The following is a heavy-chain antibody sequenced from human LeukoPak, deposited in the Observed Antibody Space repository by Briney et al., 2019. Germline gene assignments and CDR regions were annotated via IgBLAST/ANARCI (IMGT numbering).Heavy chain of an antibody. D-gene: IGHD6-13*01. V-gene: IGHV1-69*13. Sequence: SVRVSCKASGGTFSSYAISWVRQAPGQGLEWMGGIIPIFGTANYAQKFQGRVTITADESTSTAYMELSSLRSEDTAVYYCARVGSIAAAGVDYWGQGTLVTVSS. J-gene: IGHJ4*02. CDR1: GGTFSSYA. CDR2: IIPIFGTA. CDR3: ARVGSIAAAGVDY.